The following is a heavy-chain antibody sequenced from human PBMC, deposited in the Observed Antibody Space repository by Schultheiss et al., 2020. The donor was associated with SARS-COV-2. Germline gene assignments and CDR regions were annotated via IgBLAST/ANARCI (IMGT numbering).Heavy chain of an antibody. V-gene: IGHV4-30-4*08. CDR3: ARRPVIAASKRGYFDY. CDR1: GGSISSGGYS. J-gene: IGHJ4*02. D-gene: IGHD6-6*01. Sequence: SETLSLTCTVSGGSISSGGYSWSWIRQPPGKGLEWIGYIYYSGSTNYNPSLESRVTISVDTSKNQFSLKLSSVTAADTAVYYCARRPVIAASKRGYFDYWGQGTLVTVSS. CDR2: IYYSGST.